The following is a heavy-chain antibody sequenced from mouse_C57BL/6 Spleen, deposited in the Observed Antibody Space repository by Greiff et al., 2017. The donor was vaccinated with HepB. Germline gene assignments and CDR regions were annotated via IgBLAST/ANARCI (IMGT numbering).Heavy chain of an antibody. CDR2: IDPSDSYT. J-gene: IGHJ2*01. Sequence: QVQLQQPGAELVKPGASVKLSCKASGYTFTSYWMQWVKQRPGQGLEWIGEIDPSDSYTNYNQKFKGKATLTVDTSSSTAYMQLSSLTSEDSAVYYCARTVIYGSPRGYFDYWGQGTTLTVSS. CDR3: ARTVIYGSPRGYFDY. V-gene: IGHV1-50*01. D-gene: IGHD1-1*01. CDR1: GYTFTSYW.